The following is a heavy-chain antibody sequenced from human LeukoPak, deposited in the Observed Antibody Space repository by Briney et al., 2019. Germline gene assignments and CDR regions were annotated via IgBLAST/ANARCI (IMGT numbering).Heavy chain of an antibody. Sequence: SVKVSCKASGGTFSSSAISWVRQAPGQGLEWMGGFIPIFGTANYAQKFQGRVSITADESTSTAYMELSSLRSEDTAVYYCARGYSSSWYYFDNWGQGTLVTVSS. CDR1: GGTFSSSA. D-gene: IGHD6-13*01. CDR2: FIPIFGTA. J-gene: IGHJ4*02. CDR3: ARGYSSSWYYFDN. V-gene: IGHV1-69*13.